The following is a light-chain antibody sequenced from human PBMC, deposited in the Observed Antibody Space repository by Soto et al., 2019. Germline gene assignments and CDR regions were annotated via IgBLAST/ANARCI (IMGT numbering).Light chain of an antibody. CDR3: QQYYNWPRT. V-gene: IGKV3-15*01. CDR1: QSVSSN. CDR2: GAS. J-gene: IGKJ1*01. Sequence: ILMTQSPATLSVSPGERATLSCRASQSVSSNLAWYQQKPGQAPRLLIYGASTRATGIPARFTGSGSGTEFTLTISSLQSEDFAVYYCQQYYNWPRTFGQGTKVDIK.